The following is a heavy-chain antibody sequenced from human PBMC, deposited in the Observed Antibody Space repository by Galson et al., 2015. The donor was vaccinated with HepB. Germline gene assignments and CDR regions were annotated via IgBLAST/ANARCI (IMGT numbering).Heavy chain of an antibody. Sequence: QSGAEVKKPGESLRISCKGSGYSFTSYWISWVRQMPGKGLEWMGRIDPSDSYTNYSPSFQGHVTISADKSISTAYLQWSSLKASDTAMYYCARSLGSTVTARGVGMDVWGQGTTVTVSS. D-gene: IGHD2-21*02. CDR1: GYSFTSYW. V-gene: IGHV5-10-1*01. CDR2: IDPSDSYT. CDR3: ARSLGSTVTARGVGMDV. J-gene: IGHJ6*02.